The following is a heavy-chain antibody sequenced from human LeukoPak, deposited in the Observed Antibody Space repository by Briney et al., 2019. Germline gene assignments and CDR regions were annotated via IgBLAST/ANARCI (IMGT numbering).Heavy chain of an antibody. D-gene: IGHD3-10*01. CDR2: IYYSGST. CDR3: ATLWFGELPPYYSYGMDV. Sequence: PSETLSLTCTVSGGSISSSSYYWGWIRQPPGKGLEWIGSIYYSGSTYYNPSLKSRVTISVDTSKNQFSLKLSSVTAADTAVYYGATLWFGELPPYYSYGMDVWAKGPRSPSP. J-gene: IGHJ6*02. V-gene: IGHV4-39*01. CDR1: GGSISSSSYY.